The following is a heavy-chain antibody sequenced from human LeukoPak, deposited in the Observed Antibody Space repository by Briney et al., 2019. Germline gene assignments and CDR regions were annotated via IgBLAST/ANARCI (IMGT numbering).Heavy chain of an antibody. V-gene: IGHV3-7*04. CDR2: IRGDGSAQ. Sequence: PGGSLRLSCAASGFTFSNYGMSWVRQAPGIGLEWVANIRGDGSAQYYVDSVKGRFTISRDNAKNSLYLQMNSLRVEDTAVYYCPRAGGSDPFNVAYWGPGTLVTASS. J-gene: IGHJ4*01. CDR3: PRAGGSDPFNVAY. D-gene: IGHD6-25*01. CDR1: GFTFSNYG.